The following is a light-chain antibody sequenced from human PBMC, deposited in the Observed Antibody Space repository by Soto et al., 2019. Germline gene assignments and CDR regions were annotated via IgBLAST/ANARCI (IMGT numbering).Light chain of an antibody. CDR1: HDISDY. Sequence: DIQLTQSPSSLSASVGDSVTITCQASHDISDYLNWYQQKPGKAPKLLIYDATNLETGVPPRFSGSGSGTDFKIIITCLQPEDFATYYCQQYDNLPYTFGQGTNLEIK. J-gene: IGKJ2*01. V-gene: IGKV1-33*01. CDR2: DAT. CDR3: QQYDNLPYT.